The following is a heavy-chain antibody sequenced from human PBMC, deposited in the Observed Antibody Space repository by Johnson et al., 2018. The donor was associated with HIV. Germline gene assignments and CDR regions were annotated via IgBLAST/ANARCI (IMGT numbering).Heavy chain of an antibody. J-gene: IGHJ3*02. CDR2: IRYDGSNK. V-gene: IGHV3-30*02. Sequence: QVQLVESGGGVVQPGGSLRLSCAASGFTFSSYGMHWVRQAPGKGLEWVACIRYDGSNKYYADSVKGRFTISRDNSKNTLYLQMNSLRAEDTAVYYCAREDTRVAFDIWGQGTMVTVSS. D-gene: IGHD5-18*01. CDR3: AREDTRVAFDI. CDR1: GFTFSSYG.